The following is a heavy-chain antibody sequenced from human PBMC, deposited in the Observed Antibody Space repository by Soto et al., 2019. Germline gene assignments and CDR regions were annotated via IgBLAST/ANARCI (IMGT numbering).Heavy chain of an antibody. V-gene: IGHV4-31*03. CDR1: GGSISSGGYS. D-gene: IGHD5-18*01. Sequence: QVQLQESAPGLVKPSQTLSLTCTLSGGSISSGGYSRSWIRQHPGKGLEWIGYIYYGGSTYYTPSLKRRVTITVDTSKKQLSLKLSSVNAADRAVYYCARTWIQLWLFDYWGQGTLVTVSS. CDR3: ARTWIQLWLFDY. CDR2: IYYGGST. J-gene: IGHJ4*02.